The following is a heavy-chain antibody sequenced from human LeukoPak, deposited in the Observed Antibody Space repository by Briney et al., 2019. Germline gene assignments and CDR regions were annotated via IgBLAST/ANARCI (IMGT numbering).Heavy chain of an antibody. Sequence: SGTLSLTCGVSGGSISNTNWWSWVRQPPGQGLEWIGEISLSGLTNYNPSLKSRVTVSLDKSKNHLSLNLTSVTAADTAVYYCARGRWYYDSSGYREQYFDYWGQGTLVTVSS. V-gene: IGHV4-4*02. CDR2: ISLSGLT. CDR1: GGSISNTNW. CDR3: ARGRWYYDSSGYREQYFDY. D-gene: IGHD3-22*01. J-gene: IGHJ4*02.